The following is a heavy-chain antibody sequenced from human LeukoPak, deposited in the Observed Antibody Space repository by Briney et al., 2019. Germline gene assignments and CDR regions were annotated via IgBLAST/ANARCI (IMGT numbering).Heavy chain of an antibody. CDR2: ISSRGNNI. CDR3: ARDSYYYGSGTYKSAFDI. V-gene: IGHV3-11*01. CDR1: GFTFSDYY. Sequence: GGSLRLSCAPSGFTFSDYYMNWIRQAPGKGLEWVSYISSRGNNIKYVDSVRGRFTISRDNAKNSLYLQMNSLRAEDTAVYYCARDSYYYGSGTYKSAFDIWGQGTMVTVSS. J-gene: IGHJ3*02. D-gene: IGHD3-10*01.